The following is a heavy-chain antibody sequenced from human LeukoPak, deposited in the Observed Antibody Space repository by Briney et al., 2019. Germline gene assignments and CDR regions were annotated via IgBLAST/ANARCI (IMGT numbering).Heavy chain of an antibody. CDR2: IIPMFAKT. CDR3: ARDSGSAYNWLDP. J-gene: IGHJ5*02. Sequence: SVKVSCKAYGGSFSSYTISWVRQAPGQGLGWMGGIIPMFAKTDYAQKFQGRVTITADESTTTAYMELRRLRPDDTAVYYCARDSGSAYNWLDPWGQGTLVTVSS. CDR1: GGSFSSYT. D-gene: IGHD1-26*01. V-gene: IGHV1-69*13.